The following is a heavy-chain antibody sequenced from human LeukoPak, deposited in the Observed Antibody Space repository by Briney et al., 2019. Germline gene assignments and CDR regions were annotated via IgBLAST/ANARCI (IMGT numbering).Heavy chain of an antibody. CDR2: IYTSGST. V-gene: IGHV4-4*09. Sequence: SETLSLTCTVSGGSISFYWSWFRQPPGKGLEWIGYIYTSGSTNYNPSLKSRVTISVDTSKNQFSLKLSSVTAADTAVYYCGARGGFGELLGAFDIWGQGTMVTVSS. CDR1: GGSISFY. D-gene: IGHD3-10*01. CDR3: GARGGFGELLGAFDI. J-gene: IGHJ3*02.